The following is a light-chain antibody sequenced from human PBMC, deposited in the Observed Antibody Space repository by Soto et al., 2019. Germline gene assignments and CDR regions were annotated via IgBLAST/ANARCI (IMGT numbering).Light chain of an antibody. CDR2: GAS. Sequence: EIVLTQSPGTLSLSAGERATLSCRASQTISSNYLAWYQQKPGQAPRLPIFGASYRATAIPDRFSGSGSGTDFTLTISRLEPEDFAVYYCQQYRSSPPEFTFGPGTKVDIK. CDR1: QTISSNY. CDR3: QQYRSSPPEFT. V-gene: IGKV3-20*01. J-gene: IGKJ3*01.